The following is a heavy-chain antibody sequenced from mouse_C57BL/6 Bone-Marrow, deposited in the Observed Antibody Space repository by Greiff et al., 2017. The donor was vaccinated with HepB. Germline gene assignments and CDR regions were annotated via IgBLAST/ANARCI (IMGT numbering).Heavy chain of an antibody. CDR2: IDPETGGT. CDR3: TRRDLLWDD. CDR1: GYTFTDYE. D-gene: IGHD2-1*01. Sequence: QVQLKESGAELVRPGASVTLSCKASGYTFTDYEMHWVKQTPVHGLEWIGAIDPETGGTAYNQKFKGKAILTADKSSSTAYMELRSLTSEDSAVYYCTRRDLLWDDWGQGTTLTVAS. J-gene: IGHJ2*01. V-gene: IGHV1-15*01.